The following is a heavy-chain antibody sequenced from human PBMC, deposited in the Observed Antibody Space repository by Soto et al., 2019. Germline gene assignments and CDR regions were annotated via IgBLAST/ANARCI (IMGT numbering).Heavy chain of an antibody. Sequence: GGSLRLSCVGSGFTFSTYSINWVRQAPGKGLEWVSSISSRSDIYYADSVRGRFTISRDNAKNSVSLQMNSLRAEDTAVYYCAHFFDSWGQGTPVTVSS. CDR1: GFTFSTYS. J-gene: IGHJ4*02. V-gene: IGHV3-21*01. CDR2: ISSRSDI. CDR3: AHFFDS.